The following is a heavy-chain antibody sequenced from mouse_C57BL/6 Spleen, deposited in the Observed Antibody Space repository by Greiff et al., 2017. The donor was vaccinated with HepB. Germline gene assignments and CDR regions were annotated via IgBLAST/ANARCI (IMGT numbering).Heavy chain of an antibody. D-gene: IGHD2-1*01. J-gene: IGHJ3*01. Sequence: QVHVKQPGAELVRPGTSVKLSCKASGYTFTSYWMHWVKQRPGQGLEWIGVIDPSDSYTNYNQKFKGKATLTVDTSSSTAYMQLSSLTSEDSAVYYCARREDGNYPFAYWGQGTLVTVSA. CDR3: ARREDGNYPFAY. V-gene: IGHV1-59*01. CDR2: IDPSDSYT. CDR1: GYTFTSYW.